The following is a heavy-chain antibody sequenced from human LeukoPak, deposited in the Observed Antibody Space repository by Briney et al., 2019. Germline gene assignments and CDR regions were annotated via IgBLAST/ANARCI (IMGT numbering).Heavy chain of an antibody. D-gene: IGHD3-10*01. Sequence: ASVKVSCKASGYTFTSYGISWVRQATRQGLEWMGWMNPNSGNTGSEQKFQGRVTMTRNTSISTAYMELSSLTSEDTAIYYCARGGSGSSWYDSWGQGTLVTVSS. CDR1: GYTFTSYG. J-gene: IGHJ5*01. CDR2: MNPNSGNT. V-gene: IGHV1-8*02. CDR3: ARGGSGSSWYDS.